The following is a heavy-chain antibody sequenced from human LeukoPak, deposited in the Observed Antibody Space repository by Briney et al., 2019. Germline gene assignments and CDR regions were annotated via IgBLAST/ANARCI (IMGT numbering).Heavy chain of an antibody. Sequence: GGSLRLSCAASGFTFSSYAMHWVRQAPGKGLEYVSAIRSNGGSTYYANSVKGRFTISRDNSKNTLYLQMGSLRAEDMAVYYCARSEWLQEYYFDYWGQGTLVTVSS. J-gene: IGHJ4*02. CDR1: GFTFSSYA. D-gene: IGHD5-12*01. CDR2: IRSNGGST. V-gene: IGHV3-64*01. CDR3: ARSEWLQEYYFDY.